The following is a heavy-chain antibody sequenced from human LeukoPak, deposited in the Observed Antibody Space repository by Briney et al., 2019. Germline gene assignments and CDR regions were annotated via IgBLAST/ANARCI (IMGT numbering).Heavy chain of an antibody. CDR2: IYYSGST. CDR1: GGSISSSSYY. Sequence: PSETLSLTCTVSGGSISSSSYYWGWIRQSPGKGLEWIGSIYYSGSTYYNPSLKSRVTISLDTSKNHFYLKLSSVTAADTAVYYCARGSYDILTGYSTLGEYWGQGTLVTVSS. CDR3: ARGSYDILTGYSTLGEY. J-gene: IGHJ4*02. V-gene: IGHV4-39*02. D-gene: IGHD3-9*01.